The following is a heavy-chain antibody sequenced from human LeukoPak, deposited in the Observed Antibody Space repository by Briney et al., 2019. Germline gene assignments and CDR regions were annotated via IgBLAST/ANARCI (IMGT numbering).Heavy chain of an antibody. CDR2: ISWDGGST. V-gene: IGHV3-66*01. J-gene: IGHJ4*02. Sequence: GGSLRLSCAASGFTVSSNYMSWVRQAPGKGLEWVSLISWDGGSTYYADSVKGRFTISRDNAKNSLCLQLTSLRAEDTAMYYCVRGPHKWGSLPLPLDHWGQRTLVTVSS. D-gene: IGHD3-16*01. CDR1: GFTVSSNY. CDR3: VRGPHKWGSLPLPLDH.